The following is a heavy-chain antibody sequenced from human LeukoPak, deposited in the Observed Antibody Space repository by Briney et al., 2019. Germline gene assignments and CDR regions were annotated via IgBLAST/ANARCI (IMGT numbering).Heavy chain of an antibody. CDR2: ISSSSSYM. D-gene: IGHD5-12*01. V-gene: IGHV3-21*01. CDR3: ARAGSGYEDGFDY. J-gene: IGHJ4*02. Sequence: GSLRLSCAASGFTFSSYSMNWVRQAPGKGLEWVSSISSSSSYMYYADSLKGRFTISRDNAKNSLYLQMNSLRAEDTAVYYCARAGSGYEDGFDYWGQGTLVTVSS. CDR1: GFTFSSYS.